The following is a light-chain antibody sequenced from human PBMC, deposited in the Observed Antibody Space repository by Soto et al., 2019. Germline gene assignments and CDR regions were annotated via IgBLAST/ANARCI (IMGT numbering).Light chain of an antibody. J-gene: IGKJ5*01. CDR1: QSVSSSK. V-gene: IGKV3-20*01. Sequence: EIVLTQSPGTLSFFPGERATLSCRASQSVSSSKLAWYQQKPGQSPRLLMYGASRRASGIPDRFSGSGSETDFTLTISRLEPEDFAVYFCQQYGSSPMTFGQGTRLDMK. CDR3: QQYGSSPMT. CDR2: GAS.